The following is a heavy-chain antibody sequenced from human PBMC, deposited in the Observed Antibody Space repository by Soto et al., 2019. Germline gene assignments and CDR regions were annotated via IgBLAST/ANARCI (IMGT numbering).Heavy chain of an antibody. CDR1: GFTFSRHA. CDR3: ARTRNGGVADSFDS. V-gene: IGHV3-30*04. CDR2: ISRDGSYI. J-gene: IGHJ5*01. D-gene: IGHD3-3*01. Sequence: VGSLRLSCAASGFTFSRHAIHWVRLTPGRGLEWVLAISRDGSYIYYTDSVKGRFTVSRDNSKNTVFVQMNRLIPDDTALYFCARTRNGGVADSFDSWGQGTRVTVSS.